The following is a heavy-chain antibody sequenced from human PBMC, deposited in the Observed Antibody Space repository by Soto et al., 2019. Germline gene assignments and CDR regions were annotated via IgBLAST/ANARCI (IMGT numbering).Heavy chain of an antibody. CDR2: INHSGST. V-gene: IGHV4-34*01. J-gene: IGHJ5*02. CDR1: GGSFSGYY. CDR3: ARGGYNWNYVRFDP. D-gene: IGHD1-7*01. Sequence: SETLSLTCAVYGGSFSGYYWSWIRQPPGKGLEWIGEINHSGSTNYNPSLKSRVTISVDTSKNQFSLKPSSVTAADTAVYYCARGGYNWNYVRFDPWGQGTLVTVSS.